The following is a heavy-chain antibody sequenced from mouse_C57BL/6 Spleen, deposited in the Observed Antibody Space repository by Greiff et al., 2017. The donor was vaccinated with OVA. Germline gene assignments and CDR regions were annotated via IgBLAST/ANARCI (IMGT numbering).Heavy chain of an antibody. CDR2: ISSGGSYT. CDR1: GFTFSSYG. Sequence: EVLLVESGGDLVKPGGSLKLSCAASGFTFSSYGMSWVRQTPDKRLEWVATISSGGSYTYYPDSVKGRFTISRDNAKNTLYLQMSSLKSEDTAMYYCARHDYGSSSYFDYWGQGTTLTVSS. V-gene: IGHV5-6*01. CDR3: ARHDYGSSSYFDY. D-gene: IGHD1-1*01. J-gene: IGHJ2*01.